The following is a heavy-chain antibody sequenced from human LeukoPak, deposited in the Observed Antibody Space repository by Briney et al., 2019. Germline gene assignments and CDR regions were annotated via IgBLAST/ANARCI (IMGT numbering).Heavy chain of an antibody. D-gene: IGHD2-2*01. Sequence: GESLKISCKGSGYSFTSYWIGWVRQMPGKGLEWMGIIYPGDSDTRYSPSFQGQVTISADKSISTAYLQWSSLKASDTAMYYCARLTVPAAMPAGYYYYYMDVWGKGTTVTISS. CDR3: ARLTVPAAMPAGYYYYYMDV. J-gene: IGHJ6*03. CDR1: GYSFTSYW. V-gene: IGHV5-51*01. CDR2: IYPGDSDT.